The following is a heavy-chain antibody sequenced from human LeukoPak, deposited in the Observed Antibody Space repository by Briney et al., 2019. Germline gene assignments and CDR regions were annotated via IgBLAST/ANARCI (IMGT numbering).Heavy chain of an antibody. Sequence: GGSLRLSCAVSGFTVSSNYMSWVRQAPGKGLEWVSALYGGGGTYYADSVKGRFTISGDNSKNTVYLQMNSLRVEDTAVYYCARAPTRVTTFDYWGQGTLVTVSS. CDR2: LYGGGGT. V-gene: IGHV3-53*01. CDR3: ARAPTRVTTFDY. CDR1: GFTVSSNY. J-gene: IGHJ4*02. D-gene: IGHD4-17*01.